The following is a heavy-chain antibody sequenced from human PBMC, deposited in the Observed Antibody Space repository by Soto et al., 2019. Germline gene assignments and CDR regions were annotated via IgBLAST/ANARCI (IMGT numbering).Heavy chain of an antibody. D-gene: IGHD4-17*01. J-gene: IGHJ5*01. V-gene: IGHV3-21*02. CDR3: VRGSYGDYDS. Sequence: EVQLVESGGGLVKPGGSLRLSCAASGFTFSAYTMNWVRQAPGKGLEWVSSLDPSSTYIYYADSVKGRFTLSRDNAKKSLFLRLNSPRADDTALYYCVRGSYGDYDSWGQGTLVTVSS. CDR2: LDPSSTYI. CDR1: GFTFSAYT.